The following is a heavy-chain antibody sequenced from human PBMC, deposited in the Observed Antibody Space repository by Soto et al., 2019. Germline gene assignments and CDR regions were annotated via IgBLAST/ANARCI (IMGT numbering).Heavy chain of an antibody. Sequence: QITLNESGPTRVKPRQTLTLTCTFSGISLTTSGVGVGWIRQSPGNAPEWLALIYCDDDKRYSPSLKSRLTPTKDTSKIRVVRTMAHLDHAVSATHDCAQRVLRTVFGLVTTTAINFDFGGQGTTVAVSS. CDR2: IYCDDDK. D-gene: IGHD3-3*01. CDR3: AQRVLRTVFGLVTTTAINFDF. V-gene: IGHV2-5*02. CDR1: GISLTTSGVG. J-gene: IGHJ4*02.